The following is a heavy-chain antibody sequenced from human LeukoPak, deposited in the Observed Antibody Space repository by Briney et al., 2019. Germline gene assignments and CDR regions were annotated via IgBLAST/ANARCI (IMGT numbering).Heavy chain of an antibody. CDR2: IYTSGST. CDR3: ARGLDYDFWSGSLGYYYYMDV. D-gene: IGHD3-3*01. CDR1: GGSISSYY. J-gene: IGHJ6*03. V-gene: IGHV4-4*07. Sequence: SETLSLTCTVSGGSISSYYWSWIRQPARKGLEWIGRIYTSGSTNCNPSLKSRVTISVDKSKNQFSLKLSSVTAADTAVYYCARGLDYDFWSGSLGYYYYMDVWGKGTTVTVSS.